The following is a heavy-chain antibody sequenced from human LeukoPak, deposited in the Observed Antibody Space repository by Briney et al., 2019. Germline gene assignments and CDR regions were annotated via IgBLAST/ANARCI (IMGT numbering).Heavy chain of an antibody. CDR3: VRDGVDYSFEY. CDR2: IYSGGST. Sequence: GGSLRPSCAASGFTVSISFMSWVRQAPGKGLEWVSVIYSGGSTYYADSVKGRFTISRDNSKNTLYLQMNSLRADDTAVYYCVRDGVDYSFEYWGQGTLVTVSS. V-gene: IGHV3-53*01. CDR1: GFTVSISF. D-gene: IGHD4-11*01. J-gene: IGHJ4*02.